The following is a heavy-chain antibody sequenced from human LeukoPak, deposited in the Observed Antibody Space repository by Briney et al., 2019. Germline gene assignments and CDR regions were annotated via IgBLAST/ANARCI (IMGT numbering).Heavy chain of an antibody. Sequence: SVKVSCKASGGTFSSYAISWVRQAPGQGLEWMGRIIPILGIANYAQKFQGRVTITADKSTSTAYMELSSLRSEDTAVYYCARDGRSYYYDSSAFFYYFDYWGRGTLVTVSS. CDR1: GGTFSSYA. CDR3: ARDGRSYYYDSSAFFYYFDY. CDR2: IIPILGIA. D-gene: IGHD3-22*01. V-gene: IGHV1-69*04. J-gene: IGHJ4*02.